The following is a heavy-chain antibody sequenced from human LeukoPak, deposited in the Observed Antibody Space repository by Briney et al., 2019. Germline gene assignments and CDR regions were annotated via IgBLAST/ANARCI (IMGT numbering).Heavy chain of an antibody. J-gene: IGHJ5*02. V-gene: IGHV4-34*01. Sequence: PSETLSLTCAVYGGSFSGYYWSWIRQPPGKGLEWIGEINHSGSTNYNPSLKSRVTISVDTSKNQFSLKLSSVTAADTAVYYCARGFYDYVWGSLVSWGQGTLVTVSS. CDR3: ARGFYDYVWGSLVS. D-gene: IGHD3-16*01. CDR1: GGSFSGYY. CDR2: INHSGST.